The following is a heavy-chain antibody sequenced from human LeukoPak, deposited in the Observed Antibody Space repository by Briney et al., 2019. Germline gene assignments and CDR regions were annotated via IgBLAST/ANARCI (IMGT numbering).Heavy chain of an antibody. CDR3: AGTYYDYVWGSYRPSLGMDV. V-gene: IGHV6-1*01. J-gene: IGHJ6*02. Sequence: SQTLSLTCAISGDSVSSNSAAWNWIRQSPSRGLEWLGRTYYRSKWYNDYAVSVKSRITINPDTSKNQFSLQLNSVTPEDTAVYYCAGTYYDYVWGSYRPSLGMDVWGQGTTVTVSS. CDR1: GDSVSSNSAA. CDR2: TYYRSKWYN. D-gene: IGHD3-16*02.